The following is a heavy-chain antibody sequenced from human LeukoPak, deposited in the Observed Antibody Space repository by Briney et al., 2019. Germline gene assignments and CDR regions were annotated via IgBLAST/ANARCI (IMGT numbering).Heavy chain of an antibody. D-gene: IGHD3-10*01. Sequence: GASAKVSCKASGYTFSSYGISWVRQAPGQGLECMGWINPNSGDTNPAHRFQGRVTMTRDKSISTAYMELRRLTSDDTAVYYCARGRDEFDYWGQGTLVTVSS. V-gene: IGHV1-2*07. CDR2: INPNSGDT. CDR3: ARGRDEFDY. CDR1: GYTFSSYG. J-gene: IGHJ4*02.